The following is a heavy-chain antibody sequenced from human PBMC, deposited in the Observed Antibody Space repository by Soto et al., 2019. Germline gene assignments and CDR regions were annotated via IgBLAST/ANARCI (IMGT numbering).Heavy chain of an antibody. CDR1: GFSLSTSGMC. CDR3: ARILGPQYYFDY. J-gene: IGHJ4*02. CDR2: IDWDDDK. Sequence: ESGPTLVNPTQTLTLTCTFSGFSLSTSGMCVSWIRQPPGKALEWLALIDWDDDKYYSTSLETRLTISKDTSKNQVVLTMTNMDPVDTATYYCARILGPQYYFDYWGQGTLVTVSS. V-gene: IGHV2-70*01.